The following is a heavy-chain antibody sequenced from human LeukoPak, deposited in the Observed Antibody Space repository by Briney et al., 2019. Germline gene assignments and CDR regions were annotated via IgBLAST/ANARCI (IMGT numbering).Heavy chain of an antibody. CDR2: ISGSGTST. V-gene: IGHV3-23*01. D-gene: IGHD2-21*02. CDR1: GLTFSSYA. J-gene: IGHJ4*02. CDR3: AKPAYCGGDCYFPFDY. Sequence: GGSLRLSCAGSGLTFSSYAMSWVRQAPGKGLEWVSAISGSGTSTYYADSVKGRFTISRDSSKNTLYLQMNSLGAEDTAVYYCAKPAYCGGDCYFPFDYWGQGTLVTASS.